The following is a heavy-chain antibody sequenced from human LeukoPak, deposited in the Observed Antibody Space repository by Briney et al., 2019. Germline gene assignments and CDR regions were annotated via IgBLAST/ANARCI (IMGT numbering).Heavy chain of an antibody. J-gene: IGHJ4*02. D-gene: IGHD3-22*01. Sequence: GGSLRLSCAASGFTLSSYSMGWVRQAPGKGLEWVSSISSSSAYIYYAESMKGRISISRDNTKNSLSLQMNSLRAEDTAVYFCARADYYDSSGPFDYWGQGTLVIVSS. V-gene: IGHV3-21*01. CDR1: GFTLSSYS. CDR3: ARADYYDSSGPFDY. CDR2: ISSSSAYI.